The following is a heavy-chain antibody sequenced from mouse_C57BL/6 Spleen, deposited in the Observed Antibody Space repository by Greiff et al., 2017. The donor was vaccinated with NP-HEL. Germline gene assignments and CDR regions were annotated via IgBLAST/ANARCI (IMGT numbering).Heavy chain of an antibody. CDR2: INPDSSTI. J-gene: IGHJ4*01. CDR1: GIDFSRYW. D-gene: IGHD2-3*01. Sequence: EVKLQESGGGLVQPGGSLKLSCAASGIDFSRYWMRWVRRAPGKGLEWIGEINPDSSTINYAPSLKDKFIISRDNAKNTLYLQMSKVRSEDTALYYCARPEDDGYYPLAMDYWGQGTSVTVSS. CDR3: ARPEDDGYYPLAMDY. V-gene: IGHV4-1*01.